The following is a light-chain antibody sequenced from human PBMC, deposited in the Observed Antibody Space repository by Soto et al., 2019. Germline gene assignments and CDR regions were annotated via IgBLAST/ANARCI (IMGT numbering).Light chain of an antibody. J-gene: IGKJ1*01. Sequence: EIVLTQSPANLSSFPAYRVALACRASQAVNTRLAWYQHKPGQAPRLLIYLASKRAAGIPARFSGSGSGTEFTLTISDVEPEDFEVYYCHQRRSWPRTFGQGTKVEIK. V-gene: IGKV3-11*01. CDR2: LAS. CDR3: HQRRSWPRT. CDR1: QAVNTR.